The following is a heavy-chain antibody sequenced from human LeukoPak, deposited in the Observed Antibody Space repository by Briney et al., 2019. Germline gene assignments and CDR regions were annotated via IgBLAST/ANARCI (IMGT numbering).Heavy chain of an antibody. D-gene: IGHD6-6*01. CDR1: GYSFTSYW. Sequence: GESLKISCKGSGYSFTSYWISWVRQMPGKGLEWMGRIDPSDSYTNHSPSFQGHVTISADKSISTAYLQWSSLKASDTAMYYCARPGKFSSSFDYWGQGTLVTVSS. J-gene: IGHJ4*02. CDR2: IDPSDSYT. V-gene: IGHV5-10-1*01. CDR3: ARPGKFSSSFDY.